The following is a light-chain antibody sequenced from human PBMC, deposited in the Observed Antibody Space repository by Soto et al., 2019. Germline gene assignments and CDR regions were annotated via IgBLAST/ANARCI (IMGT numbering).Light chain of an antibody. J-gene: IGKJ2*01. CDR2: DAS. Sequence: EIVMTQSPATLSVSPGDRATLSCRARQSVSSNYLAWSQQRPGQAPRLLVYDASTRATGIPARFSGSGSGTEFTLTISSRQSEDFAVYFCQKYNNWPYPFGQGTKLQI. CDR1: QSVSSN. CDR3: QKYNNWPYP. V-gene: IGKV3-15*01.